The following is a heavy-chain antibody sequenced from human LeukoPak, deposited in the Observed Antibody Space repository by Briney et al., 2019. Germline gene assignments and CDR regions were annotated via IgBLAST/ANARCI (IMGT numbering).Heavy chain of an antibody. D-gene: IGHD2-15*01. CDR2: ISSSGSTI. CDR3: ARALRYCSGGSCYQSDY. CDR1: GFTFSSYE. Sequence: GGSLRLSCAASGFTFSSYEMNWVRQAPGKGLEWVSYISSSGSTIYYADSVKGRFTISRDNAKNSLYLQMNSLRAEDTAVYYCARALRYCSGGSCYQSDYWGQGTLVTVSS. J-gene: IGHJ4*02. V-gene: IGHV3-48*03.